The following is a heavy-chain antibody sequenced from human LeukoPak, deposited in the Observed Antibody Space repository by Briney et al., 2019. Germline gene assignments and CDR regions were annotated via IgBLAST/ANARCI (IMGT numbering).Heavy chain of an antibody. V-gene: IGHV3-23*01. CDR2: LSIDVVKT. J-gene: IGHJ4*02. Sequence: PGGSLRLSCAVSGFTFSNYAMSWVRQAPGKGLEWVSALSIDVVKTYYADSVKGRFTISRDNSKNTLYLQMNSLRAEDTAVYYCAKDPAAFDYWGQGTLVTVSS. CDR1: GFTFSNYA. CDR3: AKDPAAFDY. D-gene: IGHD6-25*01.